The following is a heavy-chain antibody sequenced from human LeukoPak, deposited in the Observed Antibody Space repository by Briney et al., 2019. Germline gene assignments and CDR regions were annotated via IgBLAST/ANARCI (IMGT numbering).Heavy chain of an antibody. CDR3: ARRSITGTTATDY. D-gene: IGHD1-7*01. CDR2: IYYSGST. J-gene: IGHJ4*02. Sequence: SETLSLTCTVSGGSISSGDYYWSWSRQPPGKGLEWIGSIYYSGSTYYNPSLKSRVTISVDTSKNQFSLKLSSVTAADTAVYYCARRSITGTTATDYWGQGTLVTVSS. V-gene: IGHV4-39*01. CDR1: GGSISSGDYY.